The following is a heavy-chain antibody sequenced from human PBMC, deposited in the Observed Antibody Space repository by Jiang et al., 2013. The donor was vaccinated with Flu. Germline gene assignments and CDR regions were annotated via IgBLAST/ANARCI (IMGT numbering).Heavy chain of an antibody. D-gene: IGHD1-7*01. CDR3: AMWGETGTTTFDY. V-gene: IGHV5-10-1*01. Sequence: FQGHVTISADKSISTAYLQWSSLKASDTAMYYCAMWGETGTTTFDYWGQGTLVTVSS. J-gene: IGHJ4*02.